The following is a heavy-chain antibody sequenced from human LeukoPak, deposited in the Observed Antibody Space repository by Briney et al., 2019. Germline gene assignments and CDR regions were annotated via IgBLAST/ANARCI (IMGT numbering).Heavy chain of an antibody. Sequence: SETLSLTCTVSGGSISSRSYCWSWIRQPAGKGLEWIGHVHISGSTNYNSSLKSRVTISVDTSKNQFSLKLSSVTAADTAVYYCAREDYYDSSGQGLDYWGQGTLVTVSS. CDR1: GGSISSRSYC. V-gene: IGHV4-61*09. D-gene: IGHD3-22*01. CDR3: AREDYYDSSGQGLDY. CDR2: VHISGST. J-gene: IGHJ4*02.